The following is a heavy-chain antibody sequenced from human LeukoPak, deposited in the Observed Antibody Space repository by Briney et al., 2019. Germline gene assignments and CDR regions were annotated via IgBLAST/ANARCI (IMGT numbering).Heavy chain of an antibody. CDR1: GFTFSVYS. D-gene: IGHD5-12*01. J-gene: IGHJ4*02. CDR2: ISSSSSDI. Sequence: GGSLRLSCSASGFTFSVYSMNWVRQAPGRGLEWVSSISSSSSDIYYADSVKGRFTISRDNAKNSPYLQMNSLRAEDTAVYYCAKPDYSGYDFFDYWGQGTLVTVSS. CDR3: AKPDYSGYDFFDY. V-gene: IGHV3-21*01.